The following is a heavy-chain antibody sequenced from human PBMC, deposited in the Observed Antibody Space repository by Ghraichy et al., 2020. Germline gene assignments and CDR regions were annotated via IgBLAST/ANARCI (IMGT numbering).Heavy chain of an antibody. CDR1: GGSISSSSYY. D-gene: IGHD1-7*01. CDR3: ARQGDQLELKWAFDY. J-gene: IGHJ4*02. V-gene: IGHV4-39*01. CDR2: IYYSGST. Sequence: SETLSLTCTVSGGSISSSSYYWGWIRQPPGKGLEWIGSIYYSGSTYYNPSLKSRVTISVDTSKNQFSLKLSSVTAADTALYYCARQGDQLELKWAFDYWGQGTLVTVSS.